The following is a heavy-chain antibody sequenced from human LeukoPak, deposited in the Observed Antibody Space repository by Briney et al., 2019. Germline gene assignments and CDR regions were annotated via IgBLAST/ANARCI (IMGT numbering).Heavy chain of an antibody. J-gene: IGHJ4*02. V-gene: IGHV1-2*02. CDR1: GYTFTVYY. CDR3: ARRVAAAGYFDY. Sequence: ASVKVSCKASGYTFTVYYMHWVRQAPGQGLEWMGWINPNSGDTSYAQKFQGRVTMTRDTSITMAYMELSSLTSDDTAVYYCARRVAAAGYFDYWGQGTLVTVSS. CDR2: INPNSGDT. D-gene: IGHD6-13*01.